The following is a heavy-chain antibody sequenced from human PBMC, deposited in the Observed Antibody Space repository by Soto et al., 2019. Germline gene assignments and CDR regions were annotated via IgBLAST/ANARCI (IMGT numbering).Heavy chain of an antibody. CDR3: VAYCGGDGYDRDYYDGMDV. CDR2: IYYSGST. D-gene: IGHD2-21*02. Sequence: QVQLQESGPGLVKPSQTLSLTCTVSGGSISSGGYYWSWIRQHPGKGLEWIGYIYYSGSTYYNPSLKSRVTIPVDPSKNPFSLKLSSVTAADTAVYYCVAYCGGDGYDRDYYDGMDVWGQGTTVTVSS. J-gene: IGHJ6*02. V-gene: IGHV4-31*03. CDR1: GGSISSGGYY.